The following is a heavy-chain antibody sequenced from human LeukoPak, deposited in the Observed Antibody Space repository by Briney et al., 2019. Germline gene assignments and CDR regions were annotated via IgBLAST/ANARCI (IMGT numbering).Heavy chain of an antibody. CDR2: ISGSGGST. J-gene: IGHJ6*03. CDR1: GFTFSSYG. D-gene: IGHD2-21*02. V-gene: IGHV3-23*01. CDR3: AKGPTAYYYYYMDV. Sequence: GGTLRPSCAASGFTFSSYGMSWVRQAPGKGLEWVSAISGSGGSTYYADSVKGRFTISRDNSKNTLYLQMNSLRAEDTAVYYCAKGPTAYYYYYMDVWGKGTTVTISS.